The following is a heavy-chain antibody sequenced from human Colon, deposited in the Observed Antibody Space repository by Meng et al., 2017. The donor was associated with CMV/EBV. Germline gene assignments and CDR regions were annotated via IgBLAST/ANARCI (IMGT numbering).Heavy chain of an antibody. CDR2: INIDGSAI. J-gene: IGHJ4*02. Sequence: CAASGFRFRGPWMCWVRQDPGKWLLWVSHINIDGSAISYADSVKGRFTISRHNARNTLYLQVNSLRPEDTAVYYCIRVQFVVDYDYWGQGALVTVSS. CDR1: GFRFRGPW. V-gene: IGHV3-74*01. CDR3: IRVQFVVDYDY. D-gene: IGHD2-15*01.